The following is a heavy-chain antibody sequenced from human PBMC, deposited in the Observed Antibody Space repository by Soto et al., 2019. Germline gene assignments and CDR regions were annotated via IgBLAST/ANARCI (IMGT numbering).Heavy chain of an antibody. V-gene: IGHV3-33*01. Sequence: QVQLVESGGGVVQPGRSLRLSCAASGFTFSRYGMHWVRQSPGTGLEWVAVICYDGSNKYYADSVKGRFTISRDNSKNTLYLHMNRLRAEDTAVYYWARTDYGGTYFDYWGQGTLVTVSS. D-gene: IGHD4-17*01. CDR1: GFTFSRYG. CDR3: ARTDYGGTYFDY. CDR2: ICYDGSNK. J-gene: IGHJ4*02.